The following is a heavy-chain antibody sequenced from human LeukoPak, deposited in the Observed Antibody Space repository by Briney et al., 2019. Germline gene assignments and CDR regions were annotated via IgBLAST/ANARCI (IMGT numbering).Heavy chain of an antibody. J-gene: IGHJ6*03. CDR2: IYHSGST. D-gene: IGHD6-6*01. V-gene: IGHV4-38-2*01. Sequence: SETLSLTCAVSGYSISSGYYWGWIRQPPGKGLEWIGSIYHSGSTYYNPSLKSRVTISVDTSKNQFSLKLSSVTAADTAVYYCARSYSSSVRYYYYYMDVWGKGTRSPSP. CDR1: GYSISSGYY. CDR3: ARSYSSSVRYYYYYMDV.